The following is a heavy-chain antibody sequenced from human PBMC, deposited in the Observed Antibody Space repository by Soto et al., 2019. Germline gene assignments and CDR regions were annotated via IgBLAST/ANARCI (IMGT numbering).Heavy chain of an antibody. CDR3: ARQELMDTAMVLPFDY. D-gene: IGHD5-18*01. J-gene: IGHJ4*02. Sequence: GESLKISCKGSGYSFTSYWIGWVRQMPGKGLEWMGIIYPGDSDTRYGPSFQGQVTISADKSISTAYLQWSSLKASDTAMYYCARQELMDTAMVLPFDYWGQGTLVTVSS. CDR2: IYPGDSDT. V-gene: IGHV5-51*01. CDR1: GYSFTSYW.